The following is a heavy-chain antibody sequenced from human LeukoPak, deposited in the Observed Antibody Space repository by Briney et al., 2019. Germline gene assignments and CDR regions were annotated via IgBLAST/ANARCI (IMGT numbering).Heavy chain of an antibody. V-gene: IGHV4-59*01. CDR1: GGSISSYY. CDR2: IYYSGST. CDR3: ARDGYTRYYYYMDV. D-gene: IGHD6-13*01. J-gene: IGHJ6*03. Sequence: PSETLSLTCSVSGGSISSYYWSWIRQPPGKGLEWIGYIYYSGSTNYNPSLKSRVTISVDTSKNQFSLKLSSVTAADTAVYYCARDGYTRYYYYMDVWGKGTTVTISS.